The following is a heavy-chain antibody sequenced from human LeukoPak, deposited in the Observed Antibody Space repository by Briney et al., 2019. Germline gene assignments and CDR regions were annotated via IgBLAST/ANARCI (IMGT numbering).Heavy chain of an antibody. J-gene: IGHJ6*03. CDR1: GGSFSGYY. Sequence: SETLSLTCAVYGGSFSGYYWSWIRQPPGKGLEWIGEINHSGSTNYNPSLKSRVTISVDTSKNQFSLKLSSVTAADTAVYYCARGPAGRTYNYYYYMDVWSKGTTVTVSS. D-gene: IGHD6-19*01. CDR3: ARGPAGRTYNYYYYMDV. CDR2: INHSGST. V-gene: IGHV4-34*01.